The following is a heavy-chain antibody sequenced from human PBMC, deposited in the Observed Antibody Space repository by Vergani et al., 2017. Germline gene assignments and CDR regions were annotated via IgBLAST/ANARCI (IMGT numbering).Heavy chain of an antibody. CDR1: GFTFSSYG. D-gene: IGHD2-8*01. CDR3: AKSLDGVSWFDP. J-gene: IGHJ5*02. CDR2: ISYDGSNK. Sequence: QVQLVESGGGVVQPGRSLRLSCAASGFTFSSYGMHWVRQAPGKGLEWVAVISYDGSNKYYADSVKGRLTISRDNSKNTLYLQMNSLRAEDTAVYYCAKSLDGVSWFDPWGQGTLVTVSS. V-gene: IGHV3-30*18.